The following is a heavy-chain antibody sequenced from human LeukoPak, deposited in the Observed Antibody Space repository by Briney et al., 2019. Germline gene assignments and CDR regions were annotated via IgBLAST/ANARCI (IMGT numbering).Heavy chain of an antibody. CDR1: GFTFSSYS. V-gene: IGHV3-21*01. CDR2: ISSSSSYI. Sequence: PGGSLRLSCAASGFTFSSYSMNWVRQAPGKGLEWVSSISSSSSYIYYADSVKGRFTISRDNAKNSLYLQMNSLRAEDTAVYYCASVRYYYGSGSYYNLYYMDVWGKGTTVTVSS. D-gene: IGHD3-10*01. J-gene: IGHJ6*03. CDR3: ASVRYYYGSGSYYNLYYMDV.